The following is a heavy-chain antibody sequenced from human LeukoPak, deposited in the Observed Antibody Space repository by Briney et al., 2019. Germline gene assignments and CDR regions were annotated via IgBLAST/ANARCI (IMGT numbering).Heavy chain of an antibody. V-gene: IGHV3-23*01. J-gene: IGHJ4*02. CDR1: GFTFSNYA. Sequence: PGGSLRLSCGASGFTFSNYAMSWVRQAPGKGLEWVSSISAGGDSTYYADSVKGRFTISRVNSKNTLYLQMNGLRAEDTAVYYCAKDKGGLAYCSSTSCVPDHWGQGTLVTVSS. CDR2: ISAGGDST. D-gene: IGHD2-2*01. CDR3: AKDKGGLAYCSSTSCVPDH.